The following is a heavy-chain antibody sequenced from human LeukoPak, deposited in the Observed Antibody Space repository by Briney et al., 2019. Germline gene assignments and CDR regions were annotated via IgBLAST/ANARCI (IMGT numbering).Heavy chain of an antibody. CDR2: ISSGSTK. D-gene: IGHD5-18*01. V-gene: IGHV3-48*03. CDR1: GFTFSSYE. Sequence: GGSLRLSCAASGFTFSSYEMNWVRQAPGKGLEWVSYISSGSTKYYADSVKGRFTISRDNAKNSLYLQMNSLRAEDTAVYYCARDGGYSYGKKGCFEKWGQGTLVTVSS. J-gene: IGHJ4*02. CDR3: ARDGGYSYGKKGCFEK.